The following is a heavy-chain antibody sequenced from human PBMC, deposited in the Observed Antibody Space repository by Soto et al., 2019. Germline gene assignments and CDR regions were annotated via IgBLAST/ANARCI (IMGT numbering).Heavy chain of an antibody. CDR1: RGTFSSYA. D-gene: IGHD6-13*01. J-gene: IGHJ6*02. Sequence: SVKGSCKASRGTFSSYAISWVRQAPGQGPEWMGGIIPIFGTANYAQKFQGRVTITADKSTSTAYMELSSLRYEDTAVYYRAREQLDYYYGMDVWGQGTTVTVS. CDR3: AREQLDYYYGMDV. CDR2: IIPIFGTA. V-gene: IGHV1-69*06.